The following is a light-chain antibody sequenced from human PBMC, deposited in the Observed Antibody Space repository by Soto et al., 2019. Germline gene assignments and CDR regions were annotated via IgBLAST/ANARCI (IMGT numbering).Light chain of an antibody. CDR1: SGYSSYK. Sequence: QSVLTQPPSASASLGASVTLTCTLSSGYSSYKVDCYQQRPGKGPRFVMRVGTGGIVGSKGDGIPDRFSVLGSGLNRYLTIKNIQEEDESDYHCGADHGSGSNFVSWVFGGGTQLTVL. CDR2: VGTGGIVG. V-gene: IGLV9-49*01. J-gene: IGLJ3*02. CDR3: GADHGSGSNFVSWV.